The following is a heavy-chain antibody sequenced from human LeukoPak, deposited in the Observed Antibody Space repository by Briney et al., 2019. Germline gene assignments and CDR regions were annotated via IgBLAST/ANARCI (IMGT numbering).Heavy chain of an antibody. D-gene: IGHD6-6*01. CDR2: IKQDGSQR. CDR3: ARRGGSSSRRSPIDY. V-gene: IGHV3-7*01. CDR1: GFTFSDYW. J-gene: IGHJ4*02. Sequence: GGSLRLSCTASGFTFSDYWMTWVRQAPGKGPEWVANIKQDGSQRYYVDSVSGRFTISRDNAKNSLFLQMNGLRAEDTAVYYCARRGGSSSRRSPIDYWGQGTLVTVSS.